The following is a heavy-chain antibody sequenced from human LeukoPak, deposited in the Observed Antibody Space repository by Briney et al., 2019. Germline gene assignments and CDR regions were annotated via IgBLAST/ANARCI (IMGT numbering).Heavy chain of an antibody. CDR2: IYYSGST. CDR3: ARDRRYYYDSSGTNAFDI. V-gene: IGHV4-39*07. CDR1: GGSISSSSYY. J-gene: IGHJ3*02. D-gene: IGHD3-22*01. Sequence: SETLSLTCTVSGGSISSSSYYWGWIRQPPGKGLEWIGSIYYSGSTYYNPSLKSRVTISVDTSKNQFSLKLSSVTAADTAVYYCARDRRYYYDSSGTNAFDIWGQGTMVTVSS.